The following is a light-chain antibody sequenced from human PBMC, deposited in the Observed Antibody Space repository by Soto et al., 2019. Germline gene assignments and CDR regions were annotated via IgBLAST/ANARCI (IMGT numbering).Light chain of an antibody. Sequence: EIVLTQSPGTLSLSPGERATLSCRASQSVSSNYLVWYQQRPGQALRLLIYGAYSRATGIPDRFSGSGSRTDFALTISSLDPKDFALYYCPQYSTSTSTLSQGTKVEIK. CDR3: PQYSTSTST. J-gene: IGKJ2*01. CDR2: GAY. V-gene: IGKV3-20*01. CDR1: QSVSSNY.